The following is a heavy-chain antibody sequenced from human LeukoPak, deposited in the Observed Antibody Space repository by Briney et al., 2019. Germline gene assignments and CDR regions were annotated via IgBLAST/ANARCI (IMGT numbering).Heavy chain of an antibody. V-gene: IGHV3-74*01. Sequence: GGSLRLSCTASGFSFSGHWMHWARQLPGKGLGWVSRISPTGSTTSYADSVKGRFTVSRDNARNTLYLQMNSLRAEDTAVYYCARGTAGYHSSYFDYWGQGTLVTVSS. CDR2: ISPTGSTT. J-gene: IGHJ4*02. CDR3: ARGTAGYHSSYFDY. D-gene: IGHD3-16*02. CDR1: GFSFSGHW.